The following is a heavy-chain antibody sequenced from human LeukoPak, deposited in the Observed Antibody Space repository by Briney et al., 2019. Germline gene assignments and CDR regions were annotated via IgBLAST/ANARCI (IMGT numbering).Heavy chain of an antibody. CDR3: ARAERFGSSPGFDY. Sequence: SETLSLTCTVSGGSIVSSTYYWGWIRQPPGKGLEWIGNIYSSGSTYYNPSLKSRVTISVDRSKNQFSLKLSSVTAADTAVYYCARAERFGSSPGFDYWGQGTLVTVSS. CDR1: GGSIVSSTYY. CDR2: IYSSGST. D-gene: IGHD6-6*01. V-gene: IGHV4-39*07. J-gene: IGHJ4*02.